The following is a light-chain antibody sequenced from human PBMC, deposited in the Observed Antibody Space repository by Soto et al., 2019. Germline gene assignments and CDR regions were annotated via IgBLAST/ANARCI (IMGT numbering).Light chain of an antibody. CDR3: QSYDSTNPVV. J-gene: IGLJ2*01. Sequence: NFMLTQPHSVSESPGKTVTISCTRSSGSMASNYVQWYQQRPGSAPTTVIYEDNERPSGVPDRFSGSIGSSSNSASLTISGLKTEDEADYYCQSYDSTNPVVFGGGTKLTVL. CDR2: EDN. CDR1: SGSMASNY. V-gene: IGLV6-57*04.